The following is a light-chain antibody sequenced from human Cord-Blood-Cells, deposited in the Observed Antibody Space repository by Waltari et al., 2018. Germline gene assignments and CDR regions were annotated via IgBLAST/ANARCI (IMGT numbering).Light chain of an antibody. Sequence: DIQMTQSPSSLSASVVDRVTITCRASQSISSYLNWYQQKPGKPPKLLIYAASSLQSGVPSRFSGSGSGTDFTLTISSLQPEDFATYYCQQSYSTLTFGPGTKVDIK. CDR3: QQSYSTLT. V-gene: IGKV1-39*01. CDR2: AAS. J-gene: IGKJ3*01. CDR1: QSISSY.